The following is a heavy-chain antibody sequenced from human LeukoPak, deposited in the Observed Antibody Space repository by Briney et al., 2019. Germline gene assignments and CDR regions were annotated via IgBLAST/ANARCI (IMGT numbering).Heavy chain of an antibody. V-gene: IGHV3-21*01. Sequence: GGSLRLSCAASGFTFSSYSMNWVRQAPGKGLEWVSSISSSSSYIYYADSVKGRFTISRDNAKNSLYLQMNSLRAEDTAVYYCARFLGWSAVDYWGQGTLVTVSS. CDR3: ARFLGWSAVDY. J-gene: IGHJ4*02. D-gene: IGHD3/OR15-3a*01. CDR1: GFTFSSYS. CDR2: ISSSSSYI.